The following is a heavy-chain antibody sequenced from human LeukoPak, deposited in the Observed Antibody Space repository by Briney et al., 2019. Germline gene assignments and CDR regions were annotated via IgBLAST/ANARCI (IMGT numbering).Heavy chain of an antibody. CDR1: GGSISSGSYH. J-gene: IGHJ6*03. CDR2: IYTSGST. V-gene: IGHV4-61*02. D-gene: IGHD2-21*02. CDR3: AREVSGVVVTALISRDYYYMDV. Sequence: SETLSLTCTVPGGSISSGSYHWSWIRQPAGKGLEWIGRIYTSGSTNYNPSLKSRVTISVDTSKNQFSLKLSSVTAADTAVYYCAREVSGVVVTALISRDYYYMDVWGKGTTVTVSS.